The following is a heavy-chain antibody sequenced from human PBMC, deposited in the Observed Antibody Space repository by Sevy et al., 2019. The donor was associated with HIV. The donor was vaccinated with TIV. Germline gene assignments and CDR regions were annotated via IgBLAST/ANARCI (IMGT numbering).Heavy chain of an antibody. CDR2: FIPMFDTA. D-gene: IGHD3-22*01. CDR3: ASSYYESSGYSPLYYYGMDV. J-gene: IGHJ6*02. V-gene: IGHV1-69*13. CDR1: GGTFSNYA. Sequence: ASVKVSCKASGGTFSNYAISWVRQAPGQGLEWMGGFIPMFDTANSAQKFQGRVTLTADGSTSTAYMELSSLRSDDTAVYYCASSYYESSGYSPLYYYGMDVWGQWTTVTVSS.